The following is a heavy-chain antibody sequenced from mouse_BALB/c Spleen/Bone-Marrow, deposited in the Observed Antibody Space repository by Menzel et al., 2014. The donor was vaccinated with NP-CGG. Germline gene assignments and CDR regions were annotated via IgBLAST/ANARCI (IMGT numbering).Heavy chain of an antibody. V-gene: IGHV1-9*01. CDR2: ILPGSGST. CDR1: GYTFSSYW. Sequence: VQLQQSGAELMKPGASVKISCKATGYTFSSYWIEWVKQRPGHGLEWIGEILPGSGSTNYNEKFKGKATFTADTSSXTAYMQLSSLTSEDSAVYYCAREDGVWYFDVWGAGTTVTVSS. J-gene: IGHJ1*01. D-gene: IGHD1-2*01. CDR3: AREDGVWYFDV.